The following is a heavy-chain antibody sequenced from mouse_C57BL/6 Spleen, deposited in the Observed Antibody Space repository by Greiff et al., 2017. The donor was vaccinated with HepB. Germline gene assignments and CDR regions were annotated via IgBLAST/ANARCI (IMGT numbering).Heavy chain of an antibody. V-gene: IGHV1-64*01. CDR1: GYTFTSYW. CDR3: ARSRTNPPEFAY. Sequence: QVQLKQPGAELVKPGASVKLSCKASGYTFTSYWMHWVKQRPGQGLEWIGMIHPNSGSTNYNEKFKSKATLTVDKSSSTAYMQLSSLTSEDSAVYYCARSRTNPPEFAYWGQGTLVTVSA. J-gene: IGHJ3*01. CDR2: IHPNSGST.